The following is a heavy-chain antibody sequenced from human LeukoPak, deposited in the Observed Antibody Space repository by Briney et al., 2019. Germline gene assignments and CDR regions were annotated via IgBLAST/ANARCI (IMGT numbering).Heavy chain of an antibody. D-gene: IGHD3-3*01. CDR1: GGSISSGGYY. J-gene: IGHJ4*02. V-gene: IGHV4-31*03. CDR3: ARGRRITIFGVVNDY. CDR2: IYYSGST. Sequence: PSETLSLTCTVSGGSISSGGYYWSWIRQHPGKGLEWSGYIYYSGSTYYNPSLKSRVTISVDTSKNQFSLKLSSVTAADTAVYYCARGRRITIFGVVNDYWGQGTLVTVSS.